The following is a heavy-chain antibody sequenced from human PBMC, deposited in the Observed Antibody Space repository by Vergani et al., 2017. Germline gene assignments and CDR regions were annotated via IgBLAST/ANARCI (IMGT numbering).Heavy chain of an antibody. CDR1: GGYFSGYY. V-gene: IGHV4-34*01. CDR2: INHSGST. J-gene: IGHJ6*03. D-gene: IGHD5-24*01. Sequence: QVQLQQWGAGLLKPSETLSLTCAVYGGYFSGYYWSWIRQPPGKGLEWIGEINHSGSTNYNPSLKSRVTISVDTSKNQFSLKLSSVTAADTAVYYCARGRDGYGTYYYCYYYMDVWGKGTTVTVSS. CDR3: ARGRDGYGTYYYCYYYMDV.